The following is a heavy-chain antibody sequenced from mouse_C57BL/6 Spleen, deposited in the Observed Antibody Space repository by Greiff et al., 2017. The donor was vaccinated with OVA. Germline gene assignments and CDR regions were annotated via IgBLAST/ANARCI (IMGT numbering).Heavy chain of an antibody. Sequence: QVQLQQSGAELVRPGASVKLSCKASGYTFTDYYINWVKQRPGQGLEWIARIYPGSGNTYYNEKFKGKATLTADKSSSTAYMQLSSLTSEDSAVYFCARAYYDGSSYFDYWGKGTTLTVAS. CDR1: GYTFTDYY. CDR3: ARAYYDGSSYFDY. J-gene: IGHJ2*01. V-gene: IGHV1-76*01. CDR2: IYPGSGNT. D-gene: IGHD1-1*01.